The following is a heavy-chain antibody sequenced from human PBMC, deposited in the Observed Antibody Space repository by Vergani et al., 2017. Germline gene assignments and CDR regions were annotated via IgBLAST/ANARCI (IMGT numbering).Heavy chain of an antibody. Sequence: QVQLVQSGAEVKKPGASVKVSCKASGYTFTSYGISWVRQAPGQGLEWMGWISAYNGNTNYAQKLQGRVTMTTDTSTRPAYMELRSLGSDDTAVYYCARDRSRYYGSGSYFPFDYWGQGTLVTVSS. J-gene: IGHJ4*02. CDR3: ARDRSRYYGSGSYFPFDY. D-gene: IGHD3-10*01. V-gene: IGHV1-18*01. CDR1: GYTFTSYG. CDR2: ISAYNGNT.